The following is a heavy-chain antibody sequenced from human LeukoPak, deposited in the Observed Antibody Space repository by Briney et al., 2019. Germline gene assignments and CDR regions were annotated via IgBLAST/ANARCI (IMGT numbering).Heavy chain of an antibody. CDR2: VTSSGGHM. CDR3: VQDWAWGAFGY. V-gene: IGHV3-11*01. CDR1: GYSISSGYY. J-gene: IGHJ4*02. D-gene: IGHD7-27*01. Sequence: LSLTCTVSGYSISSGYYWGWIRQPPGKGLEWVSYVTSSGGHMYYADSARGRFTISRDNSKNTVYLQMNSLGAEDTAVYYCVQDWAWGAFGYWGQGTLVTVSS.